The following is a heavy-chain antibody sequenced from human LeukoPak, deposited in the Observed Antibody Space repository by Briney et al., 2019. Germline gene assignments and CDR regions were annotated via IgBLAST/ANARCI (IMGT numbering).Heavy chain of an antibody. CDR3: ASLYSSDHY. CDR1: GGSISSDEYY. J-gene: IGHJ4*02. D-gene: IGHD6-19*01. Sequence: SQTLSLTCTVSGGSISSDEYYWSWIRQHPGKGLEWIGYIHYSGSTYYNPSLKSRLTRSVDTSKNQFSLKLSSVTAADTAVYYCASLYSSDHYWGQGTLVTVSS. V-gene: IGHV4-31*03. CDR2: IHYSGST.